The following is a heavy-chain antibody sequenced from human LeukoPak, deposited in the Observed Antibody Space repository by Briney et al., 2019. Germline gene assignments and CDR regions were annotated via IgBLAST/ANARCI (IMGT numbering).Heavy chain of an antibody. CDR3: SRSTPAYDY. J-gene: IGHJ4*02. V-gene: IGHV3-64*01. Sequence: GGSLRLSCEASGFTFSNYGMNWVRQAPGKGLEYLLAISSNGDSKYYANSVKSTFTISTENFKNKLYLQLCSVISENLALYYFSRSTPAYDYWGQGTLVTVSS. D-gene: IGHD3-16*01. CDR2: ISSNGDSK. CDR1: GFTFSNYG.